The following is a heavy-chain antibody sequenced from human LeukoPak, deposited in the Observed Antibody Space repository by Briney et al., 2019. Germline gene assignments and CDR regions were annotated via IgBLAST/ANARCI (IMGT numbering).Heavy chain of an antibody. CDR3: ARDHENGYYIH. CDR2: IRRDGGAA. V-gene: IGHV3-7*01. Sequence: GWSLRLSCIASGFTFRDYWMTWVRRAPGKGLEWVANIRRDGGAAYFVDSVKGRFTISRDNAENSLFLQMNSLRVEDTAVYYCARDHENGYYIHWGQGTLVTVSS. J-gene: IGHJ4*02. D-gene: IGHD3-22*01. CDR1: GFTFRDYW.